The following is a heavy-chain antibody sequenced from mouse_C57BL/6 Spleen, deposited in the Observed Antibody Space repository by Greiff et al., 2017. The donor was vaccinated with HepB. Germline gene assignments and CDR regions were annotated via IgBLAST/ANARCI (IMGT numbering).Heavy chain of an antibody. CDR3: ARSGDYDY. J-gene: IGHJ2*01. CDR1: GYTFTSYW. V-gene: IGHV1-50*01. CDR2: IDPSDSYT. D-gene: IGHD2-4*01. Sequence: QVQLQQPGAELVKPGASVKLSCKASGYTFTSYWMQWVKQRPGQGLEWIGEIDPSDSYTNYNQKFKGKATLTVDTSSSTAYMQLSSLTSEDSAVYYCARSGDYDYWSQGTTLTVSS.